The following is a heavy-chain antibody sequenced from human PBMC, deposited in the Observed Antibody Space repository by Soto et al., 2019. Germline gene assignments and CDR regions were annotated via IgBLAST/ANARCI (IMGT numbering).Heavy chain of an antibody. V-gene: IGHV3-23*01. J-gene: IGHJ4*02. CDR2: ISGSGGST. CDR1: GFTFSSYA. CDR3: AKEKGLRFLEWFYDY. D-gene: IGHD3-3*01. Sequence: GGSLRLSCAASGFTFSSYAMSWVRQAPGRGLAWVSAISGSGGSTYYADSVKGRFTISRDNSKNTLYLQMNSLRAEDTAVYYCAKEKGLRFLEWFYDYWGQGTLVTVSS.